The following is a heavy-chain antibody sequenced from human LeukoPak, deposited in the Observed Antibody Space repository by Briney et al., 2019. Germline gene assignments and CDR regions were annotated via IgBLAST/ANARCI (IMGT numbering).Heavy chain of an antibody. Sequence: GGSLRLSCPASGFTFSTYWMHWVRQAPGKGLVWVSRLSPDGSSSIYADSVKGRFTVSRDNAKNTLYLQMNSLRADDTAVYYCTRSPSLGGSYWGFDYWGQGTLLTVSS. CDR2: LSPDGSSS. J-gene: IGHJ4*02. V-gene: IGHV3-74*01. CDR1: GFTFSTYW. CDR3: TRSPSLGGSYWGFDY. D-gene: IGHD1-26*01.